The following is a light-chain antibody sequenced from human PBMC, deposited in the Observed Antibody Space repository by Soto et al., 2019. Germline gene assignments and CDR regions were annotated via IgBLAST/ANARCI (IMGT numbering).Light chain of an antibody. CDR2: GAS. CDR1: QSVSSSY. V-gene: IGKV3-20*01. CDR3: QQYGGSPTWT. J-gene: IGKJ1*01. Sequence: ELVLTQSPGTLSLSPGERATLSCRASQSVSSSYLAWYQQKPCQAPRLIIYGASTRATGIPDRFSGSGSGTDFTPTISRLEPQDSAVYYCQQYGGSPTWTFGQWTKVDIK.